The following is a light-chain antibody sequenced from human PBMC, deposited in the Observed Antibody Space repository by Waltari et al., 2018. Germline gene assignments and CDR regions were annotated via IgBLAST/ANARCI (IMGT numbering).Light chain of an antibody. J-gene: IGKJ4*01. CDR1: QSVSSN. CDR3: QQYTTLPLT. CDR2: GAS. V-gene: IGKV3-15*01. Sequence: EVVMTQSPATLSVSPGERAALSCRASQSVSSNLAWYQQKPGQAPRLLINGASTRATDIPARFSGSGSGTEFTLTISSLQSEDSAVYFCQQYTTLPLTFGGGTKVEI.